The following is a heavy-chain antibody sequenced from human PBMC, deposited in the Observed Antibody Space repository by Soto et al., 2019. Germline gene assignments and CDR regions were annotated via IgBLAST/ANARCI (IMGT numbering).Heavy chain of an antibody. D-gene: IGHD2-2*01. V-gene: IGHV4-34*02. CDR2: DDHTGST. CDR3: ARMKIPAALIAFDY. Sequence: QVQLQQWGAGLLKPSETLSLTCIVYGGSFSGYYWNWIRQSPGKGLEWIGEDDHTGSTNYNPSLKSRVTISVDTSKNQFSLNLSSVTAADTAVYYCARMKIPAALIAFDYWGQGTVVTVSS. J-gene: IGHJ4*02. CDR1: GGSFSGYY.